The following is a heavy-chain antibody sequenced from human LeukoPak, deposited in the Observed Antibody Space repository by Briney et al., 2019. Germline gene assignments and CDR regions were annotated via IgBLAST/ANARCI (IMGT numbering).Heavy chain of an antibody. CDR2: ITSDGSST. Sequence: GGCLRLSCAASGFTFSSYWRHWVRQAPGKGLVWVSRITSDGSSTSYAGSAKGRFTISRDNAKNTLYLQMNSLRAEDTAVYYCARSRSPDGDCDYWGQGTMLTVSP. D-gene: IGHD2-21*02. J-gene: IGHJ4*02. CDR1: GFTFSSYW. V-gene: IGHV3-74*01. CDR3: ARSRSPDGDCDY.